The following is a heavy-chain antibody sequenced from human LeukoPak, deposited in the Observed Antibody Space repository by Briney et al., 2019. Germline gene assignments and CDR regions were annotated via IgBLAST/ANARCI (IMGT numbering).Heavy chain of an antibody. J-gene: IGHJ5*02. V-gene: IGHV1-8*01. D-gene: IGHD3-10*01. CDR1: GYTFTSYD. CDR3: ARVITMVRGVISNWFDP. CDR2: MNPNSGNT. Sequence: ASVKVSCKASGYTFTSYDINWVRQATGQGLEWMGWMNPNSGNTGYAQKFQGRVTMTRNTSISTAYMELSSLGSEDTAVYYCARVITMVRGVISNWFDPWGQGTLVTVSS.